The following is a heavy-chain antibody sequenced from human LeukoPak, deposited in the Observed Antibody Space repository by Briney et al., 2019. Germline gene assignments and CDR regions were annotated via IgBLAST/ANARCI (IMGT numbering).Heavy chain of an antibody. CDR2: IYYSGST. J-gene: IGHJ4*02. CDR1: GGSISSSSYY. CDR3: ASLHTPGYFDY. V-gene: IGHV4-39*01. D-gene: IGHD1-14*01. Sequence: PSETLSLTCTVSGGSISSSSYYWGWIRQPPGKGLEWIGSIYYSGSTYYHPSLKSRLTISVDTSKNQFSLKLSSVTAADTAVYYCASLHTPGYFDYWGQGTLVTVSS.